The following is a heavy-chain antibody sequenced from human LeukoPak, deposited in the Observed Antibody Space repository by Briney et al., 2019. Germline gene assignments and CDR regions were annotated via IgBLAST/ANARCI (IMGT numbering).Heavy chain of an antibody. J-gene: IGHJ4*02. CDR3: ASGYYDSSGPVDY. D-gene: IGHD3-22*01. CDR2: IHHSGST. V-gene: IGHV4-34*01. CDR1: GASFSGYY. Sequence: MPSETLSLTCAVYGASFSGYYWSWIRQPPGKGLEWIGEIHHSGSTNYNPSLKSRVTISEDTSKNQFSLKLSSVTAADTAVYYCASGYYDSSGPVDYWGQGTLVTVSS.